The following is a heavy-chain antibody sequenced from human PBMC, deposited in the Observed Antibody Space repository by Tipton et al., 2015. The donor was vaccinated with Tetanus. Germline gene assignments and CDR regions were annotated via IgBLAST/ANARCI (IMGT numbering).Heavy chain of an antibody. CDR2: MYQSGST. V-gene: IGHV4-38-2*01. D-gene: IGHD3-22*01. Sequence: TLSLTCAASGYSISSGYYWGWIRQPPGKGLEWIGSMYQSGSTFYNPPLKSRVTISLERSKNLFSVKLSSGTATDTAVYYCARVGDSSGYFPNWFDPWGLGALVTVSS. J-gene: IGHJ5*02. CDR1: GYSISSGYY. CDR3: ARVGDSSGYFPNWFDP.